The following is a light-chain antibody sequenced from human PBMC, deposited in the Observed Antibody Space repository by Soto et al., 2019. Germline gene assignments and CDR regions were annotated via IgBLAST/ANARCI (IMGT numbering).Light chain of an antibody. V-gene: IGLV2-14*01. J-gene: IGLJ2*01. Sequence: QSALTQPASVSGSPGQSITISCTGTSSDVGGYNYVSWYQQHPGKAPKLMIYDVSNRPSGVSNRFSGSKSGNTASLTNSGLQAEDEADYSCSSYTSSSTLEVVFGGGTKLTVL. CDR2: DVS. CDR3: SSYTSSSTLEVV. CDR1: SSDVGGYNY.